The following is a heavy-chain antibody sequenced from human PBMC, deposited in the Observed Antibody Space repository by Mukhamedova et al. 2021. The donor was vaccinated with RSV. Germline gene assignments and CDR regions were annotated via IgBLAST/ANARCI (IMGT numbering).Heavy chain of an antibody. CDR2: ISYDGSNK. CDR1: GFTFSSYA. J-gene: IGHJ4*01. Sequence: GFTFSSYAMHWVRQAPGKGLEWVAVISYDGSNKYYADSVKGRFTISRDNSKNTLYLQMNSLRAEDTAVYYCARDVYSSSWYYFD. V-gene: IGHV3-30*04. D-gene: IGHD6-13*01. CDR3: ARDVYSSSWYYFD.